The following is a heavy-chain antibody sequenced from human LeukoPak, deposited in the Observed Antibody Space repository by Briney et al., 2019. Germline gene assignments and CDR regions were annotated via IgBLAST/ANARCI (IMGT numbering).Heavy chain of an antibody. CDR2: LAYDGKTT. Sequence: PGGSLRLSCAASGFTFSTYGTHWVRQAPGKGLEWVAVLAYDGKTTYYADSVKGRFTISRDNSKNTLYLQMGSLRAEDMAVYYCARGSSGYFDWLGVVGFAFDIWGQGTMVTVSS. CDR3: ARGSSGYFDWLGVVGFAFDI. D-gene: IGHD3-9*01. CDR1: GFTFSTYG. V-gene: IGHV3-30*03. J-gene: IGHJ3*02.